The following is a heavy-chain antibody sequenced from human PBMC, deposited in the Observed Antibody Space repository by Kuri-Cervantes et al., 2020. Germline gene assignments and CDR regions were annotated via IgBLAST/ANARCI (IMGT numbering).Heavy chain of an antibody. CDR1: GYTFTSYD. J-gene: IGHJ4*02. Sequence: ASVKVSCKASGYTFTSYDINWVRQATGQGLEWMGWMHPHTGKTRNAQKFQDRLTMTSNTSASTAYMELSSLRSEDTAVYYCARGTYGDYVDYWGQGTLVTVSS. V-gene: IGHV1-8*01. CDR2: MHPHTGKT. D-gene: IGHD4-17*01. CDR3: ARGTYGDYVDY.